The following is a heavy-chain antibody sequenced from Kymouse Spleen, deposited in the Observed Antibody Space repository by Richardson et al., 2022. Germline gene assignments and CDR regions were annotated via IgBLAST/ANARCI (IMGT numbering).Heavy chain of an antibody. CDR1: GGSFSGYY. Sequence: QVQLQQWGAGLLKPSETLSLTCAVYGGSFSGYYWSWIRQPPGKGLEWIGEINHSGSTNYNPSLKSRVTISVDTSKNQFSLKLSSVTAADTAVYYCARRITMDGFDPWGQGTLVTVSS. J-gene: IGHJ5*02. CDR2: INHSGST. CDR3: ARRITMDGFDP. V-gene: IGHV4-34*01. D-gene: IGHD3-10*01.